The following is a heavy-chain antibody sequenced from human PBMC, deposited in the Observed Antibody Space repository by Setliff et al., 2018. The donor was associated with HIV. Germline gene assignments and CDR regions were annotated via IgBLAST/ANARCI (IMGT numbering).Heavy chain of an antibody. Sequence: PGGSLRLSCAASGFLFSSYGMHWVRQAPGKGLEWVAVTSYDGYDKYYADSVKGRFTISRDNSRNTLFLQANSLRVEDTGVYYCARDNLYYNLYDGSPVYGMDVWGQGTTVTVSS. D-gene: IGHD3-3*01. CDR1: GFLFSSYG. CDR2: TSYDGYDK. CDR3: ARDNLYYNLYDGSPVYGMDV. V-gene: IGHV3-30*12. J-gene: IGHJ6*02.